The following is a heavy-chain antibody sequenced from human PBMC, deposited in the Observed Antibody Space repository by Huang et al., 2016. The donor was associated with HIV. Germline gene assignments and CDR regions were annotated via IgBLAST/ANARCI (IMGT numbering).Heavy chain of an antibody. V-gene: IGHV3-15*01. CDR2: IKSKTDGGTT. D-gene: IGHD3-22*01. Sequence: EVQLVESGGGLVKPGGSLRLSCEASGFTFSNAWLRWVRQAPGKGLEWVGRIKSKTDGGTTDYAAPVKCRFTISRDDSKHTLYLQMNSLKTEDTAVYYCTPYIFFVNYYDSSGFAYWGQGTLVTVSS. J-gene: IGHJ4*02. CDR1: GFTFSNAW. CDR3: TPYIFFVNYYDSSGFAY.